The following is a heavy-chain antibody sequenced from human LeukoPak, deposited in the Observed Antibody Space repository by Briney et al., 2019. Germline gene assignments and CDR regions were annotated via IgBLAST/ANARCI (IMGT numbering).Heavy chain of an antibody. D-gene: IGHD3-10*01. Sequence: PSETLSLTCAVYGGSFSGYYWSGIRQPPGKGLEWIGEINHSGSTNYNPSLKSRVTISVDTSKNQFSLKLSSVTAADTAVYYCASESYYYGSGSSDHWFDPWGQGTLVTVSS. V-gene: IGHV4-34*01. CDR2: INHSGST. J-gene: IGHJ5*02. CDR3: ASESYYYGSGSSDHWFDP. CDR1: GGSFSGYY.